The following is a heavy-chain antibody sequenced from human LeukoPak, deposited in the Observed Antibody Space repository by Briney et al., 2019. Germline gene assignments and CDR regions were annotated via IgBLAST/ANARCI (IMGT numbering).Heavy chain of an antibody. Sequence: PGGSLRLSCAASGFTFSSYSMNWVRQAPGKGLEWVSSISSSSSYIYYADSVKGRFTISRDNAKNSLYLQMNSLRAEDTAVYYCARVLTRSSSGDYDYWGQGTLVTVSS. V-gene: IGHV3-21*01. CDR1: GFTFSSYS. CDR3: ARVLTRSSSGDYDY. D-gene: IGHD6-13*01. J-gene: IGHJ4*02. CDR2: ISSSSSYI.